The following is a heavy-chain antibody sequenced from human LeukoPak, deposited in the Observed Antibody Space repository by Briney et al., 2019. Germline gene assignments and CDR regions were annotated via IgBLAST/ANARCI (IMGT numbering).Heavy chain of an antibody. J-gene: IGHJ4*02. CDR2: INWNGGST. CDR1: GFTFGDYG. CDR3: ARDWTGYYGSDY. V-gene: IGHV3-20*04. D-gene: IGHD3/OR15-3a*01. Sequence: GGSLRLSCTASGFTFGDYGMSWVRQAPGKGLEWVSGINWNGGSTGYADSVKGRFTISRDNAKNSPYLQMNSLRAEDTALYYCARDWTGYYGSDYWGQGTLVTVSS.